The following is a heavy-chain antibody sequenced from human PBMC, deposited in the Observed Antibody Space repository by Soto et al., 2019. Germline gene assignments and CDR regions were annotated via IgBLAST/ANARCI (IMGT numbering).Heavy chain of an antibody. D-gene: IGHD3-9*01. V-gene: IGHV1-18*01. CDR2: ISAYNGNT. CDR1: GYTFTSYG. Sequence: GASVKVSCKASGYTFTSYGISWVRQAPGQGLEWMGWISAYNGNTNYAQKLQGRVTMTTDTSTSTAYMELRSLRSDDTAVYYCARMGHYDILTGHGWFDPWGQGTLVTSPQ. CDR3: ARMGHYDILTGHGWFDP. J-gene: IGHJ5*02.